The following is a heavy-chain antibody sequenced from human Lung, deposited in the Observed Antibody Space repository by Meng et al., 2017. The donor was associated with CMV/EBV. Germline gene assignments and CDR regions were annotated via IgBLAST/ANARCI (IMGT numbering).Heavy chain of an antibody. CDR1: GYTFTSYG. V-gene: IGHV1-18*01. D-gene: IGHD2-2*01. J-gene: IGHJ4*02. CDR3: ARNRYCSSTSCYFDY. Sequence: ASVKVSCEASGYTFTSYGISWVRQAPGQGLEWMGRISAYNGNTNYAQKLQGRVTMTTDTSTSTAYMELRSLRSDDTAVYYCARNRYCSSTSCYFDYWGQGTLVTVSS. CDR2: ISAYNGNT.